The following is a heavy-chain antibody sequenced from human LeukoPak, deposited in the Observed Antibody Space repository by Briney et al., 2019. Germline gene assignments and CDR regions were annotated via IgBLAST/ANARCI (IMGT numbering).Heavy chain of an antibody. CDR1: GYSFTSYY. Sequence: ASVKVSCKASGYSFTSYYMHWVRQAPGQGLEWMGIINPSGGSTSYAQKFQGRVTMTRDTSTSTVYMELSSLRSEDTAVYYCVRGYCSSTSCHQLYYFDYWGQGTLVTVSS. CDR2: INPSGGST. J-gene: IGHJ4*02. V-gene: IGHV1-46*01. D-gene: IGHD2-2*01. CDR3: VRGYCSSTSCHQLYYFDY.